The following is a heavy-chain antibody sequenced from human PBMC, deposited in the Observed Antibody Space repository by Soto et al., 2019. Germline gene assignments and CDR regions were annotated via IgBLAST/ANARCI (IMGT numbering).Heavy chain of an antibody. CDR3: ARDRPTTFSSPL. J-gene: IGHJ3*01. V-gene: IGHV3-48*04. CDR1: GFTFTDHI. CDR2: INDISNDI. D-gene: IGHD5-12*01. Sequence: EVQLVESGGGLVQPGGSLRLSCTASGFTFTDHIMNWVRDAPGKGLEWLSYINDISNDIHYADSVKGRFAMSRDNAKKSVFLQMNSLRVEATGVSYCARDRPTTFSSPLWGQGTVVTVSS.